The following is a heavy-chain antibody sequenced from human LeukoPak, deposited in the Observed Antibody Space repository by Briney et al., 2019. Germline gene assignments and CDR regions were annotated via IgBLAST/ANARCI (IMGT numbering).Heavy chain of an antibody. V-gene: IGHV3-48*04. CDR3: GGYQLWFGEFDY. Sequence: GGSLRLSCAASGFTFSSYSMNWVRQAPGKGLEWVSYISSSSSTIYYADSVKGRFTISRDDAKNSLYLQMNSLRAEDTAVYYCGGYQLWFGEFDYWGQGTLVTVSS. D-gene: IGHD3-10*01. J-gene: IGHJ4*02. CDR1: GFTFSSYS. CDR2: ISSSSSTI.